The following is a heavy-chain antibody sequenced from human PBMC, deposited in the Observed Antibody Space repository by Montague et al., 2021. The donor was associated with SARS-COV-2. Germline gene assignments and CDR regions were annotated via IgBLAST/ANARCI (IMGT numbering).Heavy chain of an antibody. V-gene: IGHV4-4*07. Sequence: SETLSLTCTVSGDSITYFYWNWIRQPAGNGLEWIGRISAGGGANYNPSLKSRVTMSMDTSKRPLSLKLNSVTAEDTAVYYCARGLVAAPAVVDYWGRGTLVTVSS. CDR1: GDSITYFY. CDR2: ISAGGGA. CDR3: ARGLVAAPAVVDY. J-gene: IGHJ4*02. D-gene: IGHD2-15*01.